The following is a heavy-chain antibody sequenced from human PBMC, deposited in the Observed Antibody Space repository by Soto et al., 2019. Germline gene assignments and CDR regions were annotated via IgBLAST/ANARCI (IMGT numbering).Heavy chain of an antibody. V-gene: IGHV1-69*13. J-gene: IGHJ6*02. D-gene: IGHD2-15*01. CDR2: IIPIFGTA. Sequence: SVKVSCKASGGTFSSYASSWVRQAPGQGLEWMGGIIPIFGTANYAQKFQGRVTITADESTSTAYMELSSLRSEDTAVYYCARDCSGGSCYYGMDVWGQGTTVTVSS. CDR3: ARDCSGGSCYYGMDV. CDR1: GGTFSSYA.